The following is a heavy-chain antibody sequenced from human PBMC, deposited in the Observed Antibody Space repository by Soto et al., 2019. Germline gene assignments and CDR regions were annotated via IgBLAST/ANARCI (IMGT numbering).Heavy chain of an antibody. Sequence: QVQLVQSGAEVKKPGSSVKVSCKASGGTFSSYAISWVRQAPGQGLEWMGGNIPIFGTANYAQKFQGRVTITADESTSTAYMELSSLRSEDTAVYYCARDEATAYYYGSGTYYGMDVWGQGTTVTVSS. V-gene: IGHV1-69*12. CDR2: NIPIFGTA. CDR3: ARDEATAYYYGSGTYYGMDV. D-gene: IGHD3-10*01. CDR1: GGTFSSYA. J-gene: IGHJ6*02.